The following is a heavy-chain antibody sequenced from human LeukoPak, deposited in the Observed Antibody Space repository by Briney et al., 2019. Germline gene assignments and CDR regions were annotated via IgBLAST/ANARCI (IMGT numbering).Heavy chain of an antibody. CDR1: GFTFSGYW. CDR2: IKQDGSEK. V-gene: IGHV3-7*01. CDR3: ARDTSGFG. D-gene: IGHD3-10*01. J-gene: IGHJ4*02. Sequence: GSLRLSCAASGFTFSGYWMSWVRQAPGKGLEWVANIKQDGSEKYYVDSVKGRFTISRDNAKNSLYLQMNSLRAEDTAVYYCARDTSGFGWGQGTLVTVSS.